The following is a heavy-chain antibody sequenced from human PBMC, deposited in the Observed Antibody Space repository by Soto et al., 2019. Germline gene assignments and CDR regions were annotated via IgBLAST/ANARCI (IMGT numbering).Heavy chain of an antibody. Sequence: GGSLRLSCAASGFTFSSYWMHWVRQAPGKGLVWVSRINSDGSSTSYADSVKSRFTISRDNAKNTLYLQMNSLRAEDTAVYYCASTNLYDYIWGSYPSLFDYWGQGTLVTVSS. D-gene: IGHD3-16*02. CDR1: GFTFSSYW. J-gene: IGHJ4*02. V-gene: IGHV3-74*01. CDR2: INSDGSST. CDR3: ASTNLYDYIWGSYPSLFDY.